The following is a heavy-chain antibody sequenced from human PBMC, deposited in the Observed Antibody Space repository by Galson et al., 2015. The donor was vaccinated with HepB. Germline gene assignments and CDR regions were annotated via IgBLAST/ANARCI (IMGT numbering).Heavy chain of an antibody. CDR3: AREDSSGFCFDY. Sequence: SLRLSCAASGFTFSSYSMNWVRQAPGKGLEWVSSISSSSSYIYYADSVKGRFTISRDNAKNSLYLQMNSLRAEDTAVYYCAREDSSGFCFDYWGQGTLVTVSS. D-gene: IGHD3-22*01. V-gene: IGHV3-21*01. J-gene: IGHJ4*02. CDR2: ISSSSSYI. CDR1: GFTFSSYS.